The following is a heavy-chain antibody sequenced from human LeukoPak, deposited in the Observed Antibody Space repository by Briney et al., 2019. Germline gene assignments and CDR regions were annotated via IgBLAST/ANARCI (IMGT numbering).Heavy chain of an antibody. D-gene: IGHD6-13*01. CDR1: GFTFSSFA. J-gene: IGHJ3*02. CDR3: ANMQLVKGVFEI. V-gene: IGHV3-23*01. CDR2: ISGGSDNT. Sequence: GGSLRLSCAASGFTFSSFAMSWVRQAPGKGLDWVSAISGGSDNTYYADSVKGRFTISRDNSKNTLDLHMSSLTADDTAVYYFANMQLVKGVFEIWGQGTRVTVSS.